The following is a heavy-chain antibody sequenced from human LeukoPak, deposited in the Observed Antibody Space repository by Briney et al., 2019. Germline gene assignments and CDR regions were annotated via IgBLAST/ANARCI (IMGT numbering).Heavy chain of an antibody. D-gene: IGHD7-27*01. CDR3: ARCQTGGQYWYFDL. CDR2: IIPILGTA. J-gene: IGHJ2*01. Sequence: SVKVSCKASGGTFSSYAISWVRQAPGQGLEWMGGIIPILGTANYAQKFQGRVTITADESTSTAYMELSRLRSDDTAVYYCARCQTGGQYWYFDLWGRGTLVTVSS. CDR1: GGTFSSYA. V-gene: IGHV1-69*13.